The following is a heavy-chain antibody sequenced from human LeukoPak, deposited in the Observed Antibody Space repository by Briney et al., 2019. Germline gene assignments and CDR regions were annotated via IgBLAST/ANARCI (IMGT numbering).Heavy chain of an antibody. CDR2: ISGYNGNT. J-gene: IGHJ6*02. Sequence: ASVNVSCKASGYTFTSYAINWVRQAPGQGLEWMGWISGYNGNTKYAQKVQGRVTMTTDTSTSTAYMELRSLRSDDTAVYYCARGYSYGSDYYYGMDVWGQGTTVTVSS. D-gene: IGHD5-18*01. CDR1: GYTFTSYA. CDR3: ARGYSYGSDYYYGMDV. V-gene: IGHV1-18*01.